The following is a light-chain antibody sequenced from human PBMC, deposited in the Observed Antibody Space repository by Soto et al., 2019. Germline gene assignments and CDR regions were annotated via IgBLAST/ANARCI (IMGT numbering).Light chain of an antibody. CDR3: MLALQVPIA. J-gene: IGKJ5*01. CDR1: HSLLHSHGYNY. Sequence: DIEETQSPPSLAVTTGAAASISCKSSHSLLHSHGYNYMDWYLQKPGQSPQLLIYFGSYRASGVPDRFSGSGSGTNFALRIIRVETYDFGIYYCMLALQVPIAFGQGTRLEIK. V-gene: IGKV2-28*01. CDR2: FGS.